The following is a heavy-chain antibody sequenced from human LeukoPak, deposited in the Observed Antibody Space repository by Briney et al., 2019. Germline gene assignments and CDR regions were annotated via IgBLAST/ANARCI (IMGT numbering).Heavy chain of an antibody. CDR3: ARGQRYSSSWYLTLEGGYYFDY. D-gene: IGHD6-13*01. CDR1: GFTFSYYA. V-gene: IGHV3-30-3*01. J-gene: IGHJ4*02. Sequence: GGSLRLSCAASGFTFSYYAMHWVRQAPGKGLEWVAVISYDAVNKYYADSGQGRFTISRDNSKNTLYLQMNSLRAEDTAVYYCARGQRYSSSWYLTLEGGYYFDYWGQGTLVTVSS. CDR2: ISYDAVNK.